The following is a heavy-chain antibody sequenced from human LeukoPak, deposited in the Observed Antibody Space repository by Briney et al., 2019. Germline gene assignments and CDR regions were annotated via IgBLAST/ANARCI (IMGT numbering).Heavy chain of an antibody. CDR1: GGTSSSYA. J-gene: IGHJ6*03. CDR3: ARGDPYCSSTSCYLADYYYYYIDV. Sequence: ASVKVSCKASGGTSSSYAISWLRQAPGQGLEWMGGIIPIFGTANYAQKFQGRVTITTDESTSTAYMELSSLRSEDTAVYYCARGDPYCSSTSCYLADYYYYYIDVWGTGTTVTVSS. D-gene: IGHD2-2*01. CDR2: IIPIFGTA. V-gene: IGHV1-69*05.